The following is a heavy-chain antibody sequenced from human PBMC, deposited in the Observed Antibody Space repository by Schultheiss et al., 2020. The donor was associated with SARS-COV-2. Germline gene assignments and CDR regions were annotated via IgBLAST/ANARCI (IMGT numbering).Heavy chain of an antibody. Sequence: GESLKISCVASALNFDTSTMTWVRQAPGKGLEWVASISSTSSYIYYADSVKGRFTISRDNARNSMYLQMNSLRAEDAAVYYCASSGPIAACDWWGQGTLVTVSS. J-gene: IGHJ4*02. D-gene: IGHD3-9*01. CDR1: ALNFDTST. V-gene: IGHV3-21*06. CDR2: ISSTSSYI. CDR3: ASSGPIAACDW.